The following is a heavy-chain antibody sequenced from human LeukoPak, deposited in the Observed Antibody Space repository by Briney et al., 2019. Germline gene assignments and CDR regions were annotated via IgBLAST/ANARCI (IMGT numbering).Heavy chain of an antibody. CDR3: ARYVACFDY. V-gene: IGHV4-59*08. CDR2: IHYSGNS. CDR1: GVSISSYY. D-gene: IGHD3-16*01. Sequence: PSETLSLTCTVSGVSISSYYWSWIRQSPGKGLEWIGYIHYSGNSNYNPSLKSRVTMSVDTSKNQLSLKLSFVTAADTAVYYCARYVACFDYWGQGALVTVPS. J-gene: IGHJ4*02.